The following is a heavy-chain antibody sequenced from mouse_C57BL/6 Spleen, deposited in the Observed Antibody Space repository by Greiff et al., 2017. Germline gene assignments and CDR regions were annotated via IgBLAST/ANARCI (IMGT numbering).Heavy chain of an antibody. CDR1: GFTFSSYA. V-gene: IGHV5-4*01. J-gene: IGHJ3*01. D-gene: IGHD2-10*02. CDR3: ARDRGYGNYGAWFAY. CDR2: ISDGGSYT. Sequence: EVQLVESGGGLVKPGGSLKLSCAASGFTFSSYAMSWVRQTPEKRLEWVATISDGGSYTYYPDNVKGRFTISRDNAKNNLYLQMSHLKSEDTAMYYCARDRGYGNYGAWFAYWGQGTLVTVSA.